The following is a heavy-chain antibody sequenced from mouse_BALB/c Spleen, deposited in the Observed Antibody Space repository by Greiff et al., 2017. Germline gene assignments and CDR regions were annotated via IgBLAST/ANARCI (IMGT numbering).Heavy chain of an antibody. Sequence: QVQLQQPGAELVMPGASVKMSCKASGYTFTDYWMHWVKQRPGQGLEWIGAIDTSDSYTSYNQKFKGKATLTVDESSSTAYMQLSSLTSEDSAVYYCARRDYGYDGYYAMDYWGQGTSVTVSS. D-gene: IGHD2-2*01. J-gene: IGHJ4*01. CDR2: IDTSDSYT. CDR1: GYTFTDYW. CDR3: ARRDYGYDGYYAMDY. V-gene: IGHV1-69*01.